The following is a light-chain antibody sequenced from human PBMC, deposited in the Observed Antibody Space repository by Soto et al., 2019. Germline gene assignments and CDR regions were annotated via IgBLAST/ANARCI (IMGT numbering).Light chain of an antibody. Sequence: QSALTQPASVSGSPGQSITIYCTGTSSDVGGYNYVSWYQQHPGKAPKLMIYDVSNRPSGVSNRFSGSKSGNTASLTISGLQAEDEADYYCSSYTSSSTPLVFGTGTKVTVL. CDR3: SSYTSSSTPLV. CDR1: SSDVGGYNY. J-gene: IGLJ1*01. V-gene: IGLV2-14*01. CDR2: DVS.